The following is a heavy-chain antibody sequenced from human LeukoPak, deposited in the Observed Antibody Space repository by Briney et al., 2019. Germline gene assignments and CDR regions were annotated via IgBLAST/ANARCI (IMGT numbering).Heavy chain of an antibody. CDR3: AREPSNFGDWYFDL. Sequence: QSGGSLRLSCAASGFTISNYWMSWVRQAPRKGLEWVANIKQDGSEKYYVDSVKGRFTISRDNAKNSLYLQMNSLRAEDTAVYYCAREPSNFGDWYFDLWGRGALVTVSS. V-gene: IGHV3-7*01. CDR1: GFTISNYW. CDR2: IKQDGSEK. D-gene: IGHD3-10*01. J-gene: IGHJ2*01.